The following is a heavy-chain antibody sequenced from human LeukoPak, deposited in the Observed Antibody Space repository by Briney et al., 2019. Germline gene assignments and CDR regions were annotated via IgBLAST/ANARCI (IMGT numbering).Heavy chain of an antibody. CDR3: AKSGYNRFDY. V-gene: IGHV3-23*01. Sequence: GGSLRLSCAASGFTFSNYAMTWVRQAPGKGLEWVSTVSGSGGSTYYADSVKGRFTISRDNSKNTLYLQMNSLRAEDTAVYYCAKSGYNRFDYWGQGTLVTVSS. CDR1: GFTFSNYA. CDR2: VSGSGGST. D-gene: IGHD5-24*01. J-gene: IGHJ4*02.